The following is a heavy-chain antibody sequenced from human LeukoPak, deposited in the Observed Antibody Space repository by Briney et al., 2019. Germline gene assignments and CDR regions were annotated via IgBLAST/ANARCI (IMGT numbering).Heavy chain of an antibody. CDR2: IYSGGNT. CDR1: GFTVSINS. Sequence: QSGGSLRLSCTVSGFTVSINSMSWVRQAPGKGLEWVSFIYSGGNTHYSDSVKGRFTISRDNSKNTLYLQMNSLRAEDTAVYYCARRAGAYSHPYDYWGQGTLVTVSS. V-gene: IGHV3-53*01. J-gene: IGHJ4*02. CDR3: ARRAGAYSHPYDY. D-gene: IGHD4/OR15-4a*01.